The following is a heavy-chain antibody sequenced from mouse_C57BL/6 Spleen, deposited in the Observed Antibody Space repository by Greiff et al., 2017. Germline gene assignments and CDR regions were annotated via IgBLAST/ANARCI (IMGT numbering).Heavy chain of an antibody. CDR3: AREGNYYGSNLDY. CDR2: IYPGSGST. CDR1: GYTFTSYW. J-gene: IGHJ2*01. V-gene: IGHV1-55*01. Sequence: QVQLQQPGAELVKPGASVKMSCKASGYTFTSYWITWVKQRPGQGLEWIGDIYPGSGSTNYNEKFKSKATLTVDTSSSTAYMQLSSLTSEDSAVYYCAREGNYYGSNLDYWGQGTTLTVSS. D-gene: IGHD1-1*01.